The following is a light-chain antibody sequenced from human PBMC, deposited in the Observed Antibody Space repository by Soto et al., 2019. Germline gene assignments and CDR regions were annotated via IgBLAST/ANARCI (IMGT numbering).Light chain of an antibody. CDR1: QSFTRN. Sequence: TVMTQSPVTLSVSPGDTATLSCRASQSFTRNLAWYQQKPGQAPRLLIYGASTRATGIPARFSGSGSGTEFTLTISNLQSEDFAFYYCQQYNTWPRTFGQGTKVDIK. CDR2: GAS. V-gene: IGKV3-15*01. J-gene: IGKJ1*01. CDR3: QQYNTWPRT.